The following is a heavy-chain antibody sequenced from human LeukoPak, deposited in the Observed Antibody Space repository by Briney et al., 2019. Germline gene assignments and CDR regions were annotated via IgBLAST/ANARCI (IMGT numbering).Heavy chain of an antibody. Sequence: PGGSPRLSCAASGFTFSSYGMHWVRQAPGKGLEWVAVIWYDGSNKYYVDSVKGRFTISRDNSKNTLYLQMNSLRAEDTAVYYCARETGNYYYYYAMDVWGQGTTVTVSS. CDR3: ARETGNYYYYYAMDV. CDR1: GFTFSSYG. J-gene: IGHJ6*02. V-gene: IGHV3-33*08. CDR2: IWYDGSNK. D-gene: IGHD1-1*01.